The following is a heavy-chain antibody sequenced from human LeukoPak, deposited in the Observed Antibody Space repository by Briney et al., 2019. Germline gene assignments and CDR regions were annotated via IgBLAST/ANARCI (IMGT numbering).Heavy chain of an antibody. D-gene: IGHD1-26*01. CDR2: ISGSGGST. Sequence: GGSLRLSCAASGVTFSNSAMSWVRQAPGKGLEWVSIISGSGGSTHYADSVKGRFTISRDNSKNTLNLQVNSLRAEDTAVYYCAKVGQWETDYGGQGTLVTVSS. J-gene: IGHJ4*02. V-gene: IGHV3-23*01. CDR1: GVTFSNSA. CDR3: AKVGQWETDY.